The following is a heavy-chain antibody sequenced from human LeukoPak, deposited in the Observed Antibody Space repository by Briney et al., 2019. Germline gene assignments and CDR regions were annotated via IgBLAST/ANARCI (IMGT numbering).Heavy chain of an antibody. CDR3: ARGGGYASPIGY. D-gene: IGHD5-12*01. J-gene: IGHJ4*02. Sequence: SETLSLTCTLSGGSISTYYWSWIRQPPGKGLEWIGHTYHSGSTNYNPSLKSRVTISVDTSKNQFSLKLSSVTAADTAVYYCARGGGYASPIGYWGQGALVTVSS. CDR2: TYHSGST. CDR1: GGSISTYY. V-gene: IGHV4-59*01.